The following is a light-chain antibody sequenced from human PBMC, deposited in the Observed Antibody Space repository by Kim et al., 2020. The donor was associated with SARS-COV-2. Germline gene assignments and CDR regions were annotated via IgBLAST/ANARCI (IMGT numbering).Light chain of an antibody. CDR3: QQVDSFPRT. CDR2: GAS. Sequence: ASVGDRVAITCRASQDISNWLAWYQQKPGKAPKLLIYGASSLQSGVPSRFSGSGSGTVFTLTISSLQPEDFATYYCQQVDSFPRTFGQGTKVDIK. J-gene: IGKJ1*01. V-gene: IGKV1-12*01. CDR1: QDISNW.